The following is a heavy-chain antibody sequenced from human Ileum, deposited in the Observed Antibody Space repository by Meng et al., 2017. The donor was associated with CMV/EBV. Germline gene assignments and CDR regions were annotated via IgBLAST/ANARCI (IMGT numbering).Heavy chain of an antibody. J-gene: IGHJ4*02. CDR3: ARGRGSGQVDY. Sequence: CCAASGFSFSSYWMHWVRQVPGKGLVWVSRINSDGSVTVYADSVRGRFTISRDSAKDTLYLQMNSLRVEDTAVYYCARGRGSGQVDYWGQGTLVTVSS. CDR1: GFSFSSYW. V-gene: IGHV3-74*01. CDR2: INSDGSVT. D-gene: IGHD6-19*01.